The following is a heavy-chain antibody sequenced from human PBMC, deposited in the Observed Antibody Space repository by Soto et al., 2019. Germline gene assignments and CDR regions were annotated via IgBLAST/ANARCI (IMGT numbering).Heavy chain of an antibody. Sequence: SETLSLTCTVSGGSISSYYWSWIRQPPGKGLEWIGYIYYSGSTNYNPSLKSRVTISVDTSKNQFSLKLSSVTAADTAVYYCARQKALRDGFDYWGQGTLVTVSS. D-gene: IGHD3-16*01. CDR2: IYYSGST. J-gene: IGHJ4*02. V-gene: IGHV4-59*08. CDR1: GGSISSYY. CDR3: ARQKALRDGFDY.